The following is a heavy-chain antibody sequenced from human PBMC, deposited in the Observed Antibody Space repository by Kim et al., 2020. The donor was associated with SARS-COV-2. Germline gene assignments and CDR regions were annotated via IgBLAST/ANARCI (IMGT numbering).Heavy chain of an antibody. Sequence: GGSLRLSCAASGFTFTFNTYSMNWVRQAPGKGLEWVSSISGSGTYIYYADSVKGRFTISRDNAQNSLYLQMNNLRAEDTAVYYCARGQDVVATIRFDLWGRGTLVTVSS. CDR2: ISGSGTYI. J-gene: IGHJ2*01. CDR3: ARGQDVVATIRFDL. CDR1: GFTFTFNTYS. V-gene: IGHV3-21*01. D-gene: IGHD5-12*01.